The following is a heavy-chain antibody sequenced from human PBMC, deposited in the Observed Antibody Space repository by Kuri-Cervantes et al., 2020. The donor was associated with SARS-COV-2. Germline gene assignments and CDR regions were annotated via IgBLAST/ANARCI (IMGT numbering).Heavy chain of an antibody. D-gene: IGHD7-27*01. CDR1: GYTLTELS. CDR2: FDPEDGET. V-gene: IGHV1-24*01. CDR3: ARLWGTNDAFDI. J-gene: IGHJ3*02. Sequence: ASVKVSCKVSGYTLTELSIHWVRQAPGKGLEWMGGFDPEDGETIYAQKFQGRVTMTEDTSTSTAYMELRSLRSDDTAVYYCARLWGTNDAFDIWGQGTMVTVSS.